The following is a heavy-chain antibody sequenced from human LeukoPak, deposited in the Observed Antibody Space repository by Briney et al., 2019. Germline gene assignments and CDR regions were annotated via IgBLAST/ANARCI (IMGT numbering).Heavy chain of an antibody. V-gene: IGHV3-15*01. J-gene: IGHJ4*02. Sequence: GGSLRLSCAASGFTFSNAWMSWVRQAPGKGLEWVGRIKSKTDGVTADYAAPVKGRFTISRDDSKNTLYLQMNSLKTEDTAVYYCTTYSSVSSRNYYFDYWGQGTLVTVSS. CDR3: TTYSSVSSRNYYFDY. D-gene: IGHD6-19*01. CDR2: IKSKTDGVTA. CDR1: GFTFSNAW.